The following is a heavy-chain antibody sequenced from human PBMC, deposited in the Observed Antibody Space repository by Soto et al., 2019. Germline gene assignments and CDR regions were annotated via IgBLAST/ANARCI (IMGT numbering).Heavy chain of an antibody. CDR3: ARSIVVVTALDY. Sequence: GASVKVSCKTSGYTFTSYHISWVRQAPGQGLEWMGWISAYNTNTNYSQKFQGRVTITRDTSASTAYMELSSLRSEDTAVYYCARSIVVVTALDYWGQGTLVTVSS. D-gene: IGHD2-21*02. CDR1: GYTFTSYH. CDR2: ISAYNTNT. J-gene: IGHJ4*02. V-gene: IGHV1-18*01.